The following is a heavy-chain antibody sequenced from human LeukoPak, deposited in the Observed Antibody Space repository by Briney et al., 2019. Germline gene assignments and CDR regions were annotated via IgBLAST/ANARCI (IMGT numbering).Heavy chain of an antibody. CDR3: AKSRGSDEYYYYYYGMDV. CDR1: GFTLSSYG. CDR2: ISYDGSNK. Sequence: GGSLRLSCAASGFTLSSYGMHWVRQAPGKGLEWVAVISYDGSNKYYADSVKGRFTISRDNSKNTLYLQMNSLRAEDTAVYYCAKSRGSDEYYYYYYGMDVWGQGTTVTVSS. V-gene: IGHV3-30*18. J-gene: IGHJ6*02.